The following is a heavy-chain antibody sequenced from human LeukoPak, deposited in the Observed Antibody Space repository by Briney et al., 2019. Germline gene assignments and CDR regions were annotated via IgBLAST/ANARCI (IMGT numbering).Heavy chain of an antibody. Sequence: GGSLRLSCAASGFTFSDYYMSWIRQAPGKGLEWVSYISSSGSTIYYADSVKGRFTISRDNAKNSLYLQMNSLRAEDTAVYYCARDRVGYCSSTSCPDFDYWGQGTLVTVSS. D-gene: IGHD2-2*01. CDR1: GFTFSDYY. CDR3: ARDRVGYCSSTSCPDFDY. J-gene: IGHJ4*02. V-gene: IGHV3-11*01. CDR2: ISSSGSTI.